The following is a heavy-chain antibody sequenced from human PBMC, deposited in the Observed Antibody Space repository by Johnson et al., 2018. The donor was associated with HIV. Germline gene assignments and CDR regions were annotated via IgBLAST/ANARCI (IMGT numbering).Heavy chain of an antibody. CDR1: GFSFSNTW. CDR3: ARGVDGAFDI. D-gene: IGHD3-10*01. V-gene: IGHV3-7*01. CDR2: IRQDGSEK. J-gene: IGHJ3*02. Sequence: VQLVESGGSLVKPGGSLRLSCAASGFSFSNTWMSWVRQAPGKGLEWVASIRQDGSEKYFVDSVKGRFTISRDNAKNSLYLQMNSLRPEDTAVYYCARGVDGAFDIWGQGTMVTVSS.